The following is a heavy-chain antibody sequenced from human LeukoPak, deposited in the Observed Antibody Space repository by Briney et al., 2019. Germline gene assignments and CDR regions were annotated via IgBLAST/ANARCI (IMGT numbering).Heavy chain of an antibody. CDR1: GGSISSSSNY. CDR2: IYYSGST. Sequence: PSETLSLTCTVSGGSISSSSNYWGWIRQPPGEGLEWIGSIYYSGSTYYNPSLKSRVTISVDTSKNQFSLKLSSVTAADTAVYFCARRTPSNWNDGHAFDIWGHGTMVTVSS. CDR3: ARRTPSNWNDGHAFDI. V-gene: IGHV4-39*01. J-gene: IGHJ3*02. D-gene: IGHD1-20*01.